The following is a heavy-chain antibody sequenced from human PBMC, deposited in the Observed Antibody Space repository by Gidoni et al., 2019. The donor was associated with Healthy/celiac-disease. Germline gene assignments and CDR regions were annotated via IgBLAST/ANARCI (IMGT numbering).Heavy chain of an antibody. CDR2: IYYSGST. CDR3: ARDYYDSSGQGYFDY. V-gene: IGHV4-31*03. D-gene: IGHD3-22*01. J-gene: IGHJ4*02. Sequence: QVQLQESGPGLVKPSQTLSLNCTVSGGSISSGGYYWSWIRQHPGKGLEWIVYIYYSGSTYYNPSLKSRVTISVDTSKNQFSLKLSSVTAADTAVYYCARDYYDSSGQGYFDYWGQGTLVTVSS. CDR1: GGSISSGGYY.